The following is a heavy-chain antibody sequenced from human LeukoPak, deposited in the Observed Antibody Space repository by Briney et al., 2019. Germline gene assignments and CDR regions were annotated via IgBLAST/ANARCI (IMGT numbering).Heavy chain of an antibody. J-gene: IGHJ6*02. CDR2: ISYDGSNK. V-gene: IGHV3-30*18. CDR3: AKDAMRGGPASTYYYYGMDV. Sequence: GGSLRLSCAASGFTFSSYGMHWVRQAPGKGLEWVAVISYDGSNKYYADSVKGRFTISRDNSKNTLYLQMNSLRAEDTAVYYCAKDAMRGGPASTYYYYGMDVWGQGTTVTVSS. D-gene: IGHD2-2*01. CDR1: GFTFSSYG.